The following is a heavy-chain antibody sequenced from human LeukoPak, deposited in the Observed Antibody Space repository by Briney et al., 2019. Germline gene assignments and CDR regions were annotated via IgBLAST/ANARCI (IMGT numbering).Heavy chain of an antibody. Sequence: PGGSLRLSCAASGFTFSTYGMSWVRQTPGKGLEWVSGISTSGSRTDYAASVKGRFTISRDISENTVYLQMNSLRAEDTAVYYCAGGGDTAMVTGWYYYYYMDVWGKGTTVTVSS. CDR3: AGGGDTAMVTGWYYYYYMDV. CDR1: GFTFSTYG. V-gene: IGHV3-23*01. J-gene: IGHJ6*03. D-gene: IGHD5-18*01. CDR2: ISTSGSRT.